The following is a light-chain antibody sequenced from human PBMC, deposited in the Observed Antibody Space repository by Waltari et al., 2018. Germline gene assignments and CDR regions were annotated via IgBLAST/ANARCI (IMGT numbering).Light chain of an antibody. CDR2: DVI. Sequence: QSALTQPASVSGSPGQSITIYCTGTSSDVGRYNYVPWYQQHPDKVPKLLIFDVIYRPSGVSDRFSGSKSGNTASLTISGLRADDEADYYCLSFSAVGTRVFGTGTRVTVL. CDR1: SSDVGRYNY. V-gene: IGLV2-14*03. J-gene: IGLJ1*01. CDR3: LSFSAVGTRV.